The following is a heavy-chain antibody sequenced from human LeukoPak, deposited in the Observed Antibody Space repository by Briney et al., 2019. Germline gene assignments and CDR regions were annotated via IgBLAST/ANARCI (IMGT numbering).Heavy chain of an antibody. Sequence: SETLSLTCTVSGGSISSSSYYWGWIRQPPGKGLEWIGSIYYSGSTYYNPSLKSRVTISVDTSKNQFSLKLSSVTAADTAVYYCVRSDDFWSGYYGYWGQGTLVTVSS. J-gene: IGHJ4*02. V-gene: IGHV4-39*07. D-gene: IGHD3-3*01. CDR2: IYYSGST. CDR3: VRSDDFWSGYYGY. CDR1: GGSISSSSYY.